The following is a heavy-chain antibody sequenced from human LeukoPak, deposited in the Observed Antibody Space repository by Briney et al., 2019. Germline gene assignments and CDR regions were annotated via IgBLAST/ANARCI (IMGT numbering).Heavy chain of an antibody. J-gene: IGHJ4*02. Sequence: GASVKVSCKASGYTFTNYYIHWLRQAPGQGPEWMGMINLIAGLTHYAPKFQGRVTMTRDTSTSTVYMELTSLRSEDTALYFCARARGYSGYHPVDYWGQGTLVTVSS. V-gene: IGHV1-46*01. D-gene: IGHD5-12*01. CDR2: INLIAGLT. CDR1: GYTFTNYY. CDR3: ARARGYSGYHPVDY.